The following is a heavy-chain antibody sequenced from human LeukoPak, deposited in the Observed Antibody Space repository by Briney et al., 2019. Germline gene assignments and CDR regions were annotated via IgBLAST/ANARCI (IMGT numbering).Heavy chain of an antibody. Sequence: SETLSLTCTVSGGSISSYYWTWSRQAPGKGLEWIGNVYYTGSTSYNPSLKSRVTISVDASKNHFSLRLTSATAADTAVYYCARYLSSGLDYWGQGTLVTVSS. CDR2: VYYTGST. CDR1: GGSISSYY. D-gene: IGHD3-22*01. V-gene: IGHV4-59*01. J-gene: IGHJ4*02. CDR3: ARYLSSGLDY.